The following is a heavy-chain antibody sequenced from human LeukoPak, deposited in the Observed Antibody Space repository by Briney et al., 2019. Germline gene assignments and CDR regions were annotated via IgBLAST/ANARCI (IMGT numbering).Heavy chain of an antibody. Sequence: SETLSLTCTVSGGSISSYYWSWIRQPPGKGLEWIGYIYYSGSTNYNPSLKSRVTISVDTSKNQFSLKLSSVTAADTAVYYCARAPRLYYYDSSGYYSFDYWGQGTLVTVSS. J-gene: IGHJ4*02. V-gene: IGHV4-59*12. CDR3: ARAPRLYYYDSSGYYSFDY. D-gene: IGHD3-22*01. CDR1: GGSISSYY. CDR2: IYYSGST.